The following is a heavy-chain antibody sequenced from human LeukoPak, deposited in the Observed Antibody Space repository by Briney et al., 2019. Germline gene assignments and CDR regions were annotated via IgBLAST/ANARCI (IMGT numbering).Heavy chain of an antibody. CDR2: IYYSGST. J-gene: IGHJ4*02. CDR1: GGSISSSSYY. D-gene: IGHD4/OR15-4a*01. CDR3: ARQQGPNLPFHY. V-gene: IGHV4-39*01. Sequence: SETLSLTCTVSGGSISSSSYYWGWIRQPPGKGLEWIGSIYYSGSTYYNPSLKSRVTISVDTSKNQFSLKLSSVTAADTAVFYCARQQGPNLPFHYWGQGTLVTVSS.